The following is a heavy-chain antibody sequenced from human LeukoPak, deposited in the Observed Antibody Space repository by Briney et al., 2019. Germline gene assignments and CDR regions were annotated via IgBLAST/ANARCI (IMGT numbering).Heavy chain of an antibody. D-gene: IGHD1-26*01. J-gene: IGHJ4*02. V-gene: IGHV4-34*01. Sequence: KPSETLSLTCAVYGGSFSGYYWSWIRQPPGKGLEWIGEINHSGSTNYNPSLKSRVTISVDTSKNQFSLKLSSVTAADTAVYYCAGRTIVGATDYWGQGTLVTV. CDR1: GGSFSGYY. CDR2: INHSGST. CDR3: AGRTIVGATDY.